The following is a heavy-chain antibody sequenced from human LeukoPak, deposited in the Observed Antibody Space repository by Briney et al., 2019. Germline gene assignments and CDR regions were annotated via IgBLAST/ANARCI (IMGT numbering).Heavy chain of an antibody. CDR2: IKQDGSEI. Sequence: PGGSLRLSCAASGFTFSGYWMSWVRQTPDKGLEWVATIKQDGSEIYYVDSVKGRFTISRDSAENSLSLQMNSLRADDTAVYYCARDKIVGPTTLDYWGQGTLVTVSS. J-gene: IGHJ4*02. CDR3: ARDKIVGPTTLDY. CDR1: GFTFSGYW. V-gene: IGHV3-7*01. D-gene: IGHD1-26*01.